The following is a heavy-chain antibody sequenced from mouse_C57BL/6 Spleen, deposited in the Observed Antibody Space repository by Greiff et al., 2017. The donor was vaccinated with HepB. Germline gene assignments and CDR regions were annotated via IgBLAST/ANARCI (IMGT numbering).Heavy chain of an antibody. V-gene: IGHV14-3*01. Sequence: EVKLQESVAELVRPGASVKLSCTASGFNIKNTYMHWVKQRPEQGLEWIGRIDPANGNTKYAPKFQGKATITADTSSNTAYLQLSSLTSEDTAIYYCASYYGSSGYAMDYWGQGTSVTVSS. CDR3: ASYYGSSGYAMDY. CDR1: GFNIKNTY. CDR2: IDPANGNT. J-gene: IGHJ4*01. D-gene: IGHD1-1*01.